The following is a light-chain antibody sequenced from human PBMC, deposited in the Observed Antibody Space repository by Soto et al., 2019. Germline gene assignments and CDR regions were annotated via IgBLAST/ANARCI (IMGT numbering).Light chain of an antibody. J-gene: IGKJ2*01. CDR2: WAS. CDR3: HHCCTARYT. CDR1: QSVLYSSNNKNY. Sequence: DIVLTQSPDSLAVSLGERAIINCKSSQSVLYSSNNKNYLAWYQQKAGQPPKLLISWASTRESGVPDRFSGSGSGTDFNLPIRSLQAEDVAVYHGHHCCTARYTGRQKTKLEI. V-gene: IGKV4-1*01.